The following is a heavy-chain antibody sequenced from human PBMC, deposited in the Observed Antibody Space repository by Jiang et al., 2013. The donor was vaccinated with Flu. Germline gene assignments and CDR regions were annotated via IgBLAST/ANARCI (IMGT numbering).Heavy chain of an antibody. Sequence: KPTQTLTLTCTFSGFSLSTSGVGVGWIRQPPGKALEWLALIYWDDDKRYSPSLKSRLTITKDTSKNQVVLTMTNMDPVDTATYYCAHSQNQFDWLPRDPYYFDYWGQGTLVTVSS. V-gene: IGHV2-5*02. D-gene: IGHD3-9*01. CDR1: GFSLSTSGVG. CDR2: IYWDDDK. J-gene: IGHJ4*02. CDR3: AHSQNQFDWLPRDPYYFDY.